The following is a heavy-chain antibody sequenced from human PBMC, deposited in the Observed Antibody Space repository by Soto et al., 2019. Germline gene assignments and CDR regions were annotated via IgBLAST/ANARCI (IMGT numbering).Heavy chain of an antibody. V-gene: IGHV4-59*01. Sequence: ECLSLACAVSGASISSYYWSWIRQPAGKGLEWIGYIYYSGSTNYNPSLKSRVTISVDTSKNQFSLKLSSVTAADTAVYYCARIGHYYGSGSYYNDWFDPWGQGTLVTVPS. CDR1: GASISSYY. J-gene: IGHJ5*02. CDR2: IYYSGST. D-gene: IGHD3-10*01. CDR3: ARIGHYYGSGSYYNDWFDP.